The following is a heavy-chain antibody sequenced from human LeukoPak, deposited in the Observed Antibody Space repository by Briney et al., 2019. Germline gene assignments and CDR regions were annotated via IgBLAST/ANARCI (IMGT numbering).Heavy chain of an antibody. V-gene: IGHV1-18*01. D-gene: IGHD5-24*01. J-gene: IGHJ3*02. CDR2: ISAYNGNT. CDR1: GYTFTSYG. Sequence: GASVKVSCKASGYTFTSYGISWVRQAPGQGLEWMGWISAYNGNTNYAQKLQGRVTMTTDTSTSTAYMELRSLRSDDTAVYYCASTVEMATPGAFDIWGQGTMVTVSS. CDR3: ASTVEMATPGAFDI.